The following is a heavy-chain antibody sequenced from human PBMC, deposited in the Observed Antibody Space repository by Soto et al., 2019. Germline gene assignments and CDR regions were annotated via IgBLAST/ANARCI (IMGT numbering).Heavy chain of an antibody. CDR3: ARGASRPFDY. CDR2: ISPYNGNK. Sequence: GASVKVSCKASGYTFPLYDISWVRQAPGQGLEWMGRISPYNGNKHYAQKLQGRVTMTTDTSTSTSYMELRSLRSDDTAVYYCARGASRPFDYWGQGTPVTVSS. V-gene: IGHV1-18*01. CDR1: GYTFPLYD. J-gene: IGHJ4*02. D-gene: IGHD6-6*01.